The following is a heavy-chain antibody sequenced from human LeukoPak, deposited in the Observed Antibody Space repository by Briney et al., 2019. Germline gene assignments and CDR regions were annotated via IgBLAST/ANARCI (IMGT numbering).Heavy chain of an antibody. Sequence: GASVKVSCKASGYTFTGYYMHWVRQAPGQGLEWMGWINPNSGGTNYAQKFQGRVTMTRDTSISTAYMELSRLTSDDTAVYYCARDGSSSWNNWFDSWGQGTLVTVSS. CDR1: GYTFTGYY. J-gene: IGHJ5*01. CDR3: ARDGSSSWNNWFDS. CDR2: INPNSGGT. D-gene: IGHD6-13*01. V-gene: IGHV1-2*02.